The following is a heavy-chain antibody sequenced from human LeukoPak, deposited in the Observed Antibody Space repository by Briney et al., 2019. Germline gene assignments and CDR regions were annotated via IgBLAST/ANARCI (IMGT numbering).Heavy chain of an antibody. CDR3: TQWELLPTADY. J-gene: IGHJ4*02. CDR1: GFTFSAYG. Sequence: GGSLRLSCAASGFTFSAYGIHWVRQAPAKGLVWVAFIRYDGTNKHYADSVKGRFTISRDNSKNTLYLQMSSLTAADTALYYCTQWELLPTADYWGQGTLVTVSS. V-gene: IGHV3-30*02. D-gene: IGHD1-26*01. CDR2: IRYDGTNK.